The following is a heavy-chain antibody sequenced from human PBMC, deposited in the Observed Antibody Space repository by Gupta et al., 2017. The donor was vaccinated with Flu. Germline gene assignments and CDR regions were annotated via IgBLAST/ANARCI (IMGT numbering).Heavy chain of an antibody. V-gene: IGHV3-23*01. CDR3: AASDCGRTNCYQFLWQPYYYYMEI. CDR2: ISGSGGST. J-gene: IGHJ6*03. D-gene: IGHD2-2*01. Sequence: SWVRQAPGKGLEWVASISGSGGSTYYAVSVQGRFTISRDNSNSSLLMEMTALRVDDTARYYCAASDCGRTNCYQFLWQPYYYYMEIWGIGTTVTV.